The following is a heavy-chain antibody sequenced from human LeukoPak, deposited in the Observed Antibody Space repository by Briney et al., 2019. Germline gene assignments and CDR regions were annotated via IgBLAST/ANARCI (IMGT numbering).Heavy chain of an antibody. Sequence: GGSLRLSCAASGLSVTSNYVNWVRQAPGKGLQWLSSIYVGGDTYYADSVEGRFIISRDNSKNLVFLQMNSLRVEDTALYFCASPGSGGYDPRTLESWGQGTLVIVSS. D-gene: IGHD2-15*01. CDR1: GLSVTSNY. V-gene: IGHV3-53*01. CDR3: ASPGSGGYDPRTLES. J-gene: IGHJ4*02. CDR2: IYVGGDT.